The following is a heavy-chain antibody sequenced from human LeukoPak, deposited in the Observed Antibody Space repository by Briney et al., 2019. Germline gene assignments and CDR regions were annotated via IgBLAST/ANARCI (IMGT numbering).Heavy chain of an antibody. Sequence: ASVQVSCKASGYTFTNYGISWVRQAPGQGLEWMGWISTYTGNTNYAQKVQGRVTMTTDTSTTTAYMELRSLRSDDTAVYYCARDHVGGGSYSSGERVFWGQGTLVTVSS. CDR3: ARDHVGGGSYSSGERVF. J-gene: IGHJ4*02. CDR1: GYTFTNYG. CDR2: ISTYTGNT. D-gene: IGHD1-26*01. V-gene: IGHV1-18*01.